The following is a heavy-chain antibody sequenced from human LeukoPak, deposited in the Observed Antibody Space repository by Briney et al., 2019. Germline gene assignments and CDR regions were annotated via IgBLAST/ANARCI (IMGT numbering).Heavy chain of an antibody. CDR1: GGSFCGYY. V-gene: IGHV4-34*01. CDR3: ARLVVTDAFDI. Sequence: SETLSLTCAVYGGSFCGYYWSWIRQPPGKGLEWIGEINHSGSTNYNPSLKSRVTISVDTSKNQFSLKLSSVTAADTAVYYCARLVVTDAFDIWGRGTMVTVSS. CDR2: INHSGST. D-gene: IGHD4-23*01. J-gene: IGHJ3*02.